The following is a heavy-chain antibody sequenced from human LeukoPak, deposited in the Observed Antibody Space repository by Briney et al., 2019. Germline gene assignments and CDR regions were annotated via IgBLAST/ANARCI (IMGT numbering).Heavy chain of an antibody. V-gene: IGHV3-21*05. CDR1: GFTFRAYI. Sequence: GGSLRLSCAASGFTFRAYILSWVRQAPGKGLGWVSFITGGSGDILYADSVKGQFTVSRDNAKNTPYLQMDSLTAEDTAVYFCARVAGHYFDYWGQGSLVTVSS. J-gene: IGHJ4*02. CDR2: ITGGSGDI. D-gene: IGHD3-10*01. CDR3: ARVAGHYFDY.